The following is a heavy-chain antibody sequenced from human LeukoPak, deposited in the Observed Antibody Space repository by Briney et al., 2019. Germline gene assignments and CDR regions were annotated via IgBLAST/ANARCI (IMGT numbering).Heavy chain of an antibody. CDR2: INHSGST. V-gene: IGHV4-34*01. Sequence: SETLSLTCAVYGGSFSGYYWSWIRQPPGQGLEWIGEINHSGSTNYNPSLKSRVTILVDTSKNQLSLKLSSVTAADTAVYYCARATRGRRYYFDYWGQGTLVTVSS. J-gene: IGHJ4*02. CDR3: ARATRGRRYYFDY. CDR1: GGSFSGYY. D-gene: IGHD1-1*01.